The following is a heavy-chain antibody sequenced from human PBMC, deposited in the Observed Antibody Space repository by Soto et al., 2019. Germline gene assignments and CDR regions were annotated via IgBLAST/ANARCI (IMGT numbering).Heavy chain of an antibody. Sequence: QVQLQESGPGLVKPSQTMSLHCTVSGGSISSGGYYWSWIRQHPGKGLEWIGSIYYSGITYYHPSLKSRVTISVATSKHQFYMKLSSVTAAYTAVYYWARGVLHWGQGTLVTVSS. D-gene: IGHD3-16*01. V-gene: IGHV4-31*03. J-gene: IGHJ4*02. CDR3: ARGVLH. CDR1: GGSISSGGYY. CDR2: IYYSGIT.